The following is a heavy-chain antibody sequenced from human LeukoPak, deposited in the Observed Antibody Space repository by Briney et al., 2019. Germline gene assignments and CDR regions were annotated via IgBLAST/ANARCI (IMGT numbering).Heavy chain of an antibody. J-gene: IGHJ4*02. Sequence: SETLSLICAVYGGSFSGYYWSWIRQPPGKGLEWIGEINHSGSTNYNPSLKSRVTISVDTSKNQFSLKLSSVTAADTAVYYCARGQRGYSYAVDYWGQGTLVTVSS. CDR1: GGSFSGYY. CDR3: ARGQRGYSYAVDY. CDR2: INHSGST. D-gene: IGHD5-18*01. V-gene: IGHV4-34*01.